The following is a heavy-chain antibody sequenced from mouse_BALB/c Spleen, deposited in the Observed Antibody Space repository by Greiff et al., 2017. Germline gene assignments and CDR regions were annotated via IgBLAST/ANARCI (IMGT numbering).Heavy chain of an antibody. V-gene: IGHV5-9-3*01. CDR1: GFTFSSYT. D-gene: IGHD1-1*01. CDR2: ISSGGSYT. J-gene: IGHJ4*01. CDR3: ARDGYGSSYYAMDY. Sequence: EVQLVESGGGLVQPGGSLKLSCAASGFTFSSYTMSWVRQTPEKRLEWVATISSGGSYTYYPDSVKGRFTISRDNAKNTLYLQMSSLRSEDTAMYYCARDGYGSSYYAMDYWGQGTSVTVSS.